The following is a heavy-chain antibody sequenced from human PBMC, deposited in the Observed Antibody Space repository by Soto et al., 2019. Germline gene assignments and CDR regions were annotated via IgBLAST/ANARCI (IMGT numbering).Heavy chain of an antibody. Sequence: LSLTCTVSGGSISSYYWSWIRQPPGKGLEWIGYIYYSGSTNYNPSLKSRVTISVDTSKNQFSLKLSSVTAADTAVYYCARASSFNYYYYYGMDVWGQGTTVTVYS. CDR2: IYYSGST. V-gene: IGHV4-59*01. CDR3: ARASSFNYYYYYGMDV. D-gene: IGHD2-15*01. CDR1: GGSISSYY. J-gene: IGHJ6*02.